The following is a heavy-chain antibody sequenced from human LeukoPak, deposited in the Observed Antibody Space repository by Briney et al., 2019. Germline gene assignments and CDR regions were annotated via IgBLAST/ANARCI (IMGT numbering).Heavy chain of an antibody. CDR1: GFTFSSYT. CDR3: ARDHDRRLYDSQARDYFDI. D-gene: IGHD3-22*01. CDR2: IGGSSSTI. Sequence: PGGSLRLSCAASGFTFSSYTMNWVRQAPGKGLEWVSYIGGSSSTIYYADSVKGRFTISSDNAKNSLYLQMNSLRAEDTAVYYCARDHDRRLYDSQARDYFDIWGQGTMVTVSS. J-gene: IGHJ3*02. V-gene: IGHV3-48*01.